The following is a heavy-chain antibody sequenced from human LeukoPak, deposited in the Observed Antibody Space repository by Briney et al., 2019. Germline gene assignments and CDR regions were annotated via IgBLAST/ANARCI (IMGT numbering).Heavy chain of an antibody. CDR1: GFSFTSYG. J-gene: IGHJ3*02. CDR3: ARGNHDSSGYAFDI. CDR2: IWYDGSNK. D-gene: IGHD3-22*01. Sequence: PGRSLRLSCAASGFSFTSYGMHWVRQAPGKGLEWVAYIWYDGSNKYHGDSVKDRFTISRDNSKNTLDLQMNSLRAEDTAVYYCARGNHDSSGYAFDIWGQGTMVTVSS. V-gene: IGHV3-33*01.